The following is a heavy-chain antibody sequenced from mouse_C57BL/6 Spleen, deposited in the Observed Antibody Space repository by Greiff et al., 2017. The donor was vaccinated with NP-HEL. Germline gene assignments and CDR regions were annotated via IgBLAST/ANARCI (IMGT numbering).Heavy chain of an antibody. V-gene: IGHV1-22*01. J-gene: IGHJ4*01. D-gene: IGHD2-12*01. CDR1: GYTFTDYN. CDR3: ARFYDVGDYAMDY. Sequence: VQLQQSGPELVKPGASVKMSCKASGYTFTDYNMHWVKQSHGKSLEWIGYINPNNGGTSYNQKFKGKATLTVNKSSSTAYMELRSLTSEDSAVYYCARFYDVGDYAMDYWGQGTSVTVSS. CDR2: INPNNGGT.